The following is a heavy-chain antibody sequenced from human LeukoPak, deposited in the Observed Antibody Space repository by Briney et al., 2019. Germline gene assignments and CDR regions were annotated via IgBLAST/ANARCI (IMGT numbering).Heavy chain of an antibody. J-gene: IGHJ6*03. V-gene: IGHV1-18*01. CDR1: GYTFTSYG. Sequence: GASVKVSCKASGYTFTSYGTSWVRQAPGQGLEWMGWISAYNGNTNYAQKLQGRVTMTTDTSTSTAYMELRSLRSDDTAVYYCARRGRYSSSWYVPDYYYYYMDVWGKGTTVTVSS. CDR3: ARRGRYSSSWYVPDYYYYYMDV. CDR2: ISAYNGNT. D-gene: IGHD6-13*01.